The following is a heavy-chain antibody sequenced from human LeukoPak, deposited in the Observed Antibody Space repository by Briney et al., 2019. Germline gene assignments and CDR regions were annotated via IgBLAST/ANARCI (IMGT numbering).Heavy chain of an antibody. J-gene: IGHJ4*02. D-gene: IGHD3-22*01. Sequence: GGSLRLSCAASGFTVSSNYMSWVRQAPGKGLEWVSVIYSGGSTYYADSVKGRFTISRDNSKNTLYLQMNSLRAEDTAVYYCAKDSSSGYYLVYWGQGTLVTVSS. CDR1: GFTVSSNY. CDR2: IYSGGST. CDR3: AKDSSSGYYLVY. V-gene: IGHV3-66*01.